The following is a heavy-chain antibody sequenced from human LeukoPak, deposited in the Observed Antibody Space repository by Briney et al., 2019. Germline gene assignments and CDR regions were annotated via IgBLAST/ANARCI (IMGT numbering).Heavy chain of an antibody. CDR2: TYYRSKWYN. CDR3: ARGAPAFDS. CDR1: GDSVSSNSVT. J-gene: IGHJ4*02. V-gene: IGHV6-1*01. Sequence: SQTLSLTCVISGDSVSSNSVTWHWIRQSPSRGLEWLGRTYYRSKWYNDYAVSLKSRIIINPDTSKNQLSLQLNSVTPEGTAVYYCARGAPAFDSWGQGTLVTVSS. D-gene: IGHD3-10*01.